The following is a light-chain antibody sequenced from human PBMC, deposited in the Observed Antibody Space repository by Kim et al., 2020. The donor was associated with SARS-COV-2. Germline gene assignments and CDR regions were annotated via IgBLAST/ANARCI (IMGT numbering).Light chain of an antibody. CDR2: DAS. J-gene: IGKJ2*01. V-gene: IGKV1-33*01. CDR3: QQYDDLPYT. Sequence: DIQMTQSPSSLSASVGDRVTITCQASQDINNYLNWYQQKPGKAPKLLIYDASNLETGVPSRFSGSGSGTDFTFTISSLQPEDIATYYCQQYDDLPYTLGQGTKLEI. CDR1: QDINNY.